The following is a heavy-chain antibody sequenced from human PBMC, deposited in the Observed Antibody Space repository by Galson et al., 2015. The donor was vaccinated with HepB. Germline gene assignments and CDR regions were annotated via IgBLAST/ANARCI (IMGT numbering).Heavy chain of an antibody. CDR1: GFTFSSYA. Sequence: SLRLSCAASGFTFSSYAMHWVRQAPGKGLEWVAVISYDGSNKYYADPVKGRFTISRDNAKNSLFLQMNNLRAEDTALYYCARDPIRQGYTYGNFDYWGQGTLVTVSS. CDR2: ISYDGSNK. V-gene: IGHV3-30*04. D-gene: IGHD5-18*01. J-gene: IGHJ4*02. CDR3: ARDPIRQGYTYGNFDY.